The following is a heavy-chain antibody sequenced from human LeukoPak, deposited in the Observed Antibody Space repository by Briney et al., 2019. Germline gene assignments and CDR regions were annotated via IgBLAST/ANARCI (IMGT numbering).Heavy chain of an antibody. CDR3: ARHGAEMATIKPFDY. CDR1: GYSFTSYW. CDR2: IYPGDSDT. V-gene: IGHV5-51*01. Sequence: KPGESLKISCKGSGYSFTSYWIGWVRQMPGKGLEWMGIIYPGDSDTRYSPSFQGQVTISADRSISTAYLQWSSLKASDTAMYYCARHGAEMATIKPFDYWGQGTLVTVSS. D-gene: IGHD5-24*01. J-gene: IGHJ4*02.